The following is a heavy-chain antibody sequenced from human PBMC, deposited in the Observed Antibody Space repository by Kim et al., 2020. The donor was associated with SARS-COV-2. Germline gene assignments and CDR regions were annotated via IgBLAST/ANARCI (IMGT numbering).Heavy chain of an antibody. Sequence: SVKVSCKASGGTFSKYVISWVRQAPGQGLEWMGGIIPNFVKAKYAEKFQGRVTITADESTSTAYMELSSLRHDDSAVYYCATVSNYDAYFHYWGQGTLLPVPS. CDR1: GGTFSKYV. CDR3: ATVSNYDAYFHY. J-gene: IGHJ1*01. CDR2: IIPNFVKA. V-gene: IGHV1-69*13. D-gene: IGHD3-3*01.